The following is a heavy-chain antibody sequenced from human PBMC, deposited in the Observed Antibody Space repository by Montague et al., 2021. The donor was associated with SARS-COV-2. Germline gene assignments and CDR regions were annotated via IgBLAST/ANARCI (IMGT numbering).Heavy chain of an antibody. CDR1: GGSTSSSSYY. V-gene: IGHV4-39*07. CDR2: IYYSGST. D-gene: IGHD6-13*01. Sequence: SETLSHTCTVSGGSTSSSSYYWGWIRQPPGKGLEWIGSIYYSGSTYYXXXLKSRVTISVDTSKNQFSLKLSSVTAADTAVYYCARVGRQQLVRLSGMDVWGQGTTITVSS. CDR3: ARVGRQQLVRLSGMDV. J-gene: IGHJ6*02.